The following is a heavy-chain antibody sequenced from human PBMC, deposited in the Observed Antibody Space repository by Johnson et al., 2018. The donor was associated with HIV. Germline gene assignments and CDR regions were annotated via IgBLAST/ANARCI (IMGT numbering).Heavy chain of an antibody. Sequence: QVQLVESGGGVVQPGRSLRVSCAASGFTFSDYYMSWIRQAPGKGLEWVSYISSSGSTIYYADSVKGRFTISRDNAKNSLYLQMNSLRAEDTAVYYCARDRGGITGTQSAFDIWGQGTMVTVSS. CDR2: ISSSGSTI. CDR1: GFTFSDYY. J-gene: IGHJ3*02. CDR3: ARDRGGITGTQSAFDI. D-gene: IGHD1-20*01. V-gene: IGHV3-11*04.